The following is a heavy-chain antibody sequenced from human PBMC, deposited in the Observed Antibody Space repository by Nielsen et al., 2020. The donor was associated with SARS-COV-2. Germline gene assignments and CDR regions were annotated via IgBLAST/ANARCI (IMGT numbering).Heavy chain of an antibody. Sequence: GGSLRLSCAASGFTFSSYGMHWVRQAPGKGLEWVAVISYDGSNKYYADSVKGRFTISRDNSKNTLYLQMNSLRAEDTAVYYCAKDRTAAASYWYFDLWGRGTLVTVSS. J-gene: IGHJ2*01. CDR1: GFTFSSYG. CDR2: ISYDGSNK. D-gene: IGHD6-13*01. V-gene: IGHV3-33*05. CDR3: AKDRTAAASYWYFDL.